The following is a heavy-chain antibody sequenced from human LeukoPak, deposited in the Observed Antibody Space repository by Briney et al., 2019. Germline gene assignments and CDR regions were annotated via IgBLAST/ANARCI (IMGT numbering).Heavy chain of an antibody. CDR2: ISYDGSIK. CDR1: GFTFSSHA. Sequence: SGGSLRLSCAASGFTFSSHAMHWVRQAPGKGLEWVTFISYDGSIKYYADSVKGRFTISRDNSKNTLYLQMSSLRTEDTAVYYCARDRSRNYSCDYWGQGTLVSVSS. CDR3: ARDRSRNYSCDY. J-gene: IGHJ4*02. D-gene: IGHD2-2*01. V-gene: IGHV3-30-3*01.